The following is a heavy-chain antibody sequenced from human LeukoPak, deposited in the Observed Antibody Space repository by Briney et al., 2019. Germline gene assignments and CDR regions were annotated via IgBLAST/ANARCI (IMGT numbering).Heavy chain of an antibody. J-gene: IGHJ1*01. CDR2: IKSDGST. CDR3: ARAPSEIGGYYPEYFRH. CDR1: GFTFSTYW. V-gene: IGHV3-74*01. D-gene: IGHD3-3*01. Sequence: GGSLRLSCAASGFTFSTYWMHWLRQAPGKGLVWVSRIKSDGSTNYADSVKGRFTISRDNAKNTLSLQMNSLRPEDTGVYYCARAPSEIGGYYPEYFRHWGQGTLVTVSP.